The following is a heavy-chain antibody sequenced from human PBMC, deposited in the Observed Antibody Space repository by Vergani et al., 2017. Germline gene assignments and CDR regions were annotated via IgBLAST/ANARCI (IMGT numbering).Heavy chain of an antibody. Sequence: QGQPAQSGAEVKKPGSSVKVSCKASGGTFSSNFISWVRQAPGQGLEWMGRIIPIFGTSSYAQKFQGRVTILADESTSTAYMELSSLISKDTAVYYCARGSGYYSYYFDFWGQGTLVTVSS. CDR2: IIPIFGTS. CDR1: GGTFSSNF. CDR3: ARGSGYYSYYFDF. J-gene: IGHJ4*02. D-gene: IGHD3-22*01. V-gene: IGHV1-69*13.